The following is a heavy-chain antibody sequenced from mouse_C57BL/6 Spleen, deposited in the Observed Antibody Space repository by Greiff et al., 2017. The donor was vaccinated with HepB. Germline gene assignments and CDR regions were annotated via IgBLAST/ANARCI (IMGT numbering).Heavy chain of an antibody. CDR2: ISSGSSTI. CDR1: GFTFSDYG. CDR3: ARPWSGDYAMDY. D-gene: IGHD1-1*02. J-gene: IGHJ4*01. V-gene: IGHV5-17*01. Sequence: EVKLEESGGGLVKPGGSLKLSCAASGFTFSDYGMHWVRQAPEKGLEWVAYISSGSSTIYYADTVKGRFTISRDNAKNTLFLQMTSLRSEDTAMYYCARPWSGDYAMDYWGQGTSVTVSS.